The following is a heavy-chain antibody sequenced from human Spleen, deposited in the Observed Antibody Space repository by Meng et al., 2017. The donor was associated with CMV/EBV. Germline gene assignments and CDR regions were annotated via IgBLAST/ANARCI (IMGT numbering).Heavy chain of an antibody. V-gene: IGHV3-21*01. CDR1: DFIFSSYG. CDR3: ARASGYYRTSSYYFDY. Sequence: GGSLRLSCVGSDFIFSSYGMNWVRQAPGKGLEWVSSISSVGSYIYYADSVKGRFTVSRDNARNSLYLQMNSLRAEDTAVYYCARASGYYRTSSYYFDYWGQGALVTVSS. J-gene: IGHJ4*02. D-gene: IGHD3-22*01. CDR2: ISSVGSYI.